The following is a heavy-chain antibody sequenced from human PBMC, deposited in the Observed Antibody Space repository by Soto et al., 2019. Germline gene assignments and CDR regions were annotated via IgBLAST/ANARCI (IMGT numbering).Heavy chain of an antibody. Sequence: QVQLQESGPGLVKPSQTLSLTCTVSGGSISSGGYYWSWIRQHPGKGLEWIGYIYYSGSTYYNPSLKCRVTISVDTSKNQFSLKLSSVTAADTAVYYCARTGERWILGYYFDYWCQGTLVTASS. V-gene: IGHV4-31*03. D-gene: IGHD2-2*03. CDR3: ARTGERWILGYYFDY. CDR2: IYYSGST. CDR1: GGSISSGGYY. J-gene: IGHJ4*02.